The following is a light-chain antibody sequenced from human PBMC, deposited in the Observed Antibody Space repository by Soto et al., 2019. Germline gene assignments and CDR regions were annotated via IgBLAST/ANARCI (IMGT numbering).Light chain of an antibody. V-gene: IGKV3-20*01. CDR1: QSVSSSY. J-gene: IGKJ3*01. Sequence: EIVLTQSPGTLSLSPGERATLSCRASQSVSSSYLAWYQQKPGHAPRLLIYGASSRATGIPVRFSGSGSGTDFTLTISRLEPEDFAVYYCQQYGTSPPTFGPGTKVDIQ. CDR2: GAS. CDR3: QQYGTSPPT.